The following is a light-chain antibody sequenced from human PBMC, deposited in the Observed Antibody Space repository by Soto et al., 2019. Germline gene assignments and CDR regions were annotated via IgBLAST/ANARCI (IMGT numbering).Light chain of an antibody. V-gene: IGKV3-20*01. CDR2: GAS. CDR1: QSVSSSY. Sequence: EIVLTQSPGTLSLSPGERVTLSCRASQSVSSSYLAWYQQKPGQAPRLLIYGASSRATGIPDRFSGSGSGTQFTLTISSLQSEDFAVYYCQQYNNWPITFGQGTRLEIK. CDR3: QQYNNWPIT. J-gene: IGKJ5*01.